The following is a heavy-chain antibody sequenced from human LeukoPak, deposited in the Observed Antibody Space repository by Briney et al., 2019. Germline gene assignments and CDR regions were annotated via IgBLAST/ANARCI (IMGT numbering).Heavy chain of an antibody. J-gene: IGHJ4*02. V-gene: IGHV3-48*04. CDR2: ISSFSSTI. CDR1: GFTFSSYS. Sequence: GGSLRLSCAASGFTFSSYSMNWVRQAPGKGLEWVSYISSFSSTIYYADSVMGRFTISRDNAKNSLYLQMNSLRAEDTAVYYCARSPNYKGYFDYWGQGTLVTVSS. D-gene: IGHD3-10*01. CDR3: ARSPNYKGYFDY.